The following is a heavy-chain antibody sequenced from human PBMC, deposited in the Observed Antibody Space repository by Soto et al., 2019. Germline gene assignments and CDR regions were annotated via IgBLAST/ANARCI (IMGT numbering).Heavy chain of an antibody. Sequence: PGESLKISCKCSGYRFTNSWITWVRQMPGKGLEWMGRIDPSDSYTNYSPSFQGHVTISVDKSISTAYLQWSSLKASDTAIYYCARLGYGYYFGYWGQGTLVTVSS. J-gene: IGHJ4*02. V-gene: IGHV5-10-1*01. CDR2: IDPSDSYT. D-gene: IGHD1-1*01. CDR3: ARLGYGYYFGY. CDR1: GYRFTNSW.